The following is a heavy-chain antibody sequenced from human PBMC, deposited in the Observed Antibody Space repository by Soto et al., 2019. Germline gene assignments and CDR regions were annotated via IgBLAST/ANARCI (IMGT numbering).Heavy chain of an antibody. J-gene: IGHJ4*02. CDR3: ARDLSGYDILTGYYPKYYFDY. CDR2: INPNSGGT. CDR1: GYTFTGYY. Sequence: QVQLVQSGAEVKKPGASVKVSCKASGYTFTGYYMHWVRQAPGQGLEWMGWINPNSGGTNYAQKFRGWVTMTRDTSISTAYMELSRLRSDDTAVYYCARDLSGYDILTGYYPKYYFDYWGQGTLVTVSS. D-gene: IGHD3-9*01. V-gene: IGHV1-2*04.